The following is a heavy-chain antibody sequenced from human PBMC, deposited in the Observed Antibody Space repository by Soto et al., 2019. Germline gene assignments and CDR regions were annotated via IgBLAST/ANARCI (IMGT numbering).Heavy chain of an antibody. J-gene: IGHJ6*02. D-gene: IGHD2-2*02. CDR3: ARGTGGRARYPLLYRQQLSIPYYYGMDV. CDR2: RSYDGSNK. CDR1: GFTFSSYA. V-gene: IGHV3-30-3*01. Sequence: GGSLRLSCAASGFTFSSYAMHWVRQAPGKGLEWVAVRSYDGSNKYYADSVKCRFTISRVSSNITLYLHINSLRAEDTAVYYCARGTGGRARYPLLYRQQLSIPYYYGMDVWGQGTTVTVS.